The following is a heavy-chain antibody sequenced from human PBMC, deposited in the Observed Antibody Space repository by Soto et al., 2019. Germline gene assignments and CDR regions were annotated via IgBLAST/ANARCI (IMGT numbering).Heavy chain of an antibody. Sequence: EVQLLESGGGLVQPGGSLRLSCAASGFTFSSYAMSWVRQAPGKGLEWVSAISGSGGTTYYTDSVKGRFTISRDNSKTTLYLQMNSLRVEATAVYFCAKYCSSTSCLVVYGMDVWGQGTTVTVS. CDR2: ISGSGGTT. J-gene: IGHJ6*02. CDR3: AKYCSSTSCLVVYGMDV. CDR1: GFTFSSYA. V-gene: IGHV3-23*01. D-gene: IGHD2-2*01.